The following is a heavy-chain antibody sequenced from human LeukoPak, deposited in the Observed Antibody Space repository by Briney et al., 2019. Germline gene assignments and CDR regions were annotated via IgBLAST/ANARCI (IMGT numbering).Heavy chain of an antibody. CDR3: ARLPRRAKNYFDY. V-gene: IGHV4-39*01. CDR2: IYYSGST. CDR1: GGSISSSSYY. J-gene: IGHJ4*02. Sequence: SETLSLTCTVSGGSISSSSYYWGWIRQPPGTGLEWIGSIYYSGSTYYNPSLKSRVTISVDTSKNQFSLKLSSVTAADTAVYYCARLPRRAKNYFDYWGQGTLVTVSS. D-gene: IGHD1-14*01.